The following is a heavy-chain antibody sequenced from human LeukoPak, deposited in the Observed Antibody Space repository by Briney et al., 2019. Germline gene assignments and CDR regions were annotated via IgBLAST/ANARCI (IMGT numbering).Heavy chain of an antibody. D-gene: IGHD6-13*01. J-gene: IGHJ4*02. CDR3: ARGILAAAGRIWDY. CDR1: GGSISSSSYY. Sequence: SETLSLTCTVSGGSISSSSYYWGWIRQPPGKGLEWIGSIYYSGSTNYNPSLKSRVTISLDTSKNQFSLQLSSVTAADTAVYYCARGILAAAGRIWDYWGQGTLVTVSS. CDR2: IYYSGST. V-gene: IGHV4-39*07.